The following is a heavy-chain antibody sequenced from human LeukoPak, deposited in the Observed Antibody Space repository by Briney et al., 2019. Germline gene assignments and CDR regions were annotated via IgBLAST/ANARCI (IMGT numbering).Heavy chain of an antibody. CDR3: ARVDSGGDSSGYCDY. J-gene: IGHJ4*02. Sequence: SETLSLTCTVSGGSISSYYWSWIRQPAGKGLEWIGRIYTSGSTNYNPSLKSRVTMSVDTSKNQFSLKLSPVTAADTAVYYCARVDSGGDSSGYCDYWGQGTLVTVSS. CDR1: GGSISSYY. D-gene: IGHD3-22*01. V-gene: IGHV4-4*07. CDR2: IYTSGST.